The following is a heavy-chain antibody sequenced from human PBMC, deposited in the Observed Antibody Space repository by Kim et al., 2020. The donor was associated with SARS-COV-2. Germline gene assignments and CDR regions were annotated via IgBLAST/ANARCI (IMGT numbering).Heavy chain of an antibody. CDR1: GGSISSGDYY. CDR2: IYYSGST. CDR3: AVGGSSWYMIDY. V-gene: IGHV4-30-4*01. J-gene: IGHJ4*02. Sequence: SETLSLTCTVSGGSISSGDYYWSWIRQPTGKGLEWIGYIYYSGSTYYNPSLKSRVTISVDTSKNQFSLKLSSVTAADTAVYYCAVGGSSWYMIDYWGQGTLVTVSS. D-gene: IGHD6-13*01.